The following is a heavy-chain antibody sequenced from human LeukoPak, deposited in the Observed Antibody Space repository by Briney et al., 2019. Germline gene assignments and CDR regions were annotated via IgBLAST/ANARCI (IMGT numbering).Heavy chain of an antibody. CDR1: GFNVSSNY. CDR3: VRSSGGKGGPGIRYFDY. Sequence: GGSLRLSCAASGFNVSSNYIHWVRQAPGKGLEWISVSYTGGSAYYADSAKGRFTISRDNSKNAFYLQMHSLSAGDTAVYYCVRSSGGKGGPGIRYFDYWGQGTLVTVSS. CDR2: SYTGGSA. J-gene: IGHJ4*02. D-gene: IGHD4-23*01. V-gene: IGHV3-53*01.